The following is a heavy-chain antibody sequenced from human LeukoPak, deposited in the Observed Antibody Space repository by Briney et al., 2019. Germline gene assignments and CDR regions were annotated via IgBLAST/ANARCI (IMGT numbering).Heavy chain of an antibody. CDR3: ARDQRAFDI. CDR2: INQGGSNK. Sequence: PGGSLRLSCAVSGFTFSAFWMTWVRQAPGKGLEWVGNINQGGSNKYYGASLKGRFAISRDNAENSLYLQINSLSAEDTAVYYCARDQRAFDIWGQGTMVTVSS. J-gene: IGHJ3*02. D-gene: IGHD6-25*01. V-gene: IGHV3-7*01. CDR1: GFTFSAFW.